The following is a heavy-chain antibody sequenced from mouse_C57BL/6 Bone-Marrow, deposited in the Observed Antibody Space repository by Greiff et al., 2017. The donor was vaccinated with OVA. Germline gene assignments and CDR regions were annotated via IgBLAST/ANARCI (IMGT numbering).Heavy chain of an antibody. CDR1: GFSLTSYG. Sequence: VRLVESGPGLVQPSQSLSITCTVSGFSLTSYGVHWVRQSPGKGLEWLGVIWRDGSTDYNAAFISRLSISKDNSKSQVFFKMSSLQADDTALYFCAEGDYWFAYGGQGTLITVSA. J-gene: IGHJ3*01. V-gene: IGHV2-2*01. CDR2: IWRDGST. D-gene: IGHD2-4*01. CDR3: AEGDYWFAY.